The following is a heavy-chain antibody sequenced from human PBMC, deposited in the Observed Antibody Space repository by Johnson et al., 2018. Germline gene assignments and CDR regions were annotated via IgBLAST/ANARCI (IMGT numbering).Heavy chain of an antibody. V-gene: IGHV4-59*01. Sequence: VQLQESGPGLVKPSETLSLTCTVSGGSISSYYWSWIRQPPGKGLEWIGYIYYSGSTNYTPSLKSRVTISVDTSKNQFSLKLSSVTAADTAVYYCARGCSGGSCYLYYYYYCMDVWGKGTTVTVSS. CDR3: ARGCSGGSCYLYYYYYCMDV. CDR1: GGSISSYY. J-gene: IGHJ6*03. CDR2: IYYSGST. D-gene: IGHD2-15*01.